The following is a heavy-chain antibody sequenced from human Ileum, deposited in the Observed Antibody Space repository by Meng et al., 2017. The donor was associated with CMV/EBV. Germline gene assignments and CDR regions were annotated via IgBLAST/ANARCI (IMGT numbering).Heavy chain of an antibody. D-gene: IGHD3-22*01. V-gene: IGHV3-30*02. CDR2: MRFDGSNK. CDR3: ARGYYYAGSVDYPIPYFDY. J-gene: IGHJ4*02. CDR1: GFNFTGYG. Sequence: GGSLRLSCTTSGFNFTGYGMHWVRQAPGKGLEWVAFMRFDGSNKYYADSVRGRFTISRDNSKNTLFVQMNSLRTEDTAVYYCARGYYYAGSVDYPIPYFDYWGQGTLVTVSS.